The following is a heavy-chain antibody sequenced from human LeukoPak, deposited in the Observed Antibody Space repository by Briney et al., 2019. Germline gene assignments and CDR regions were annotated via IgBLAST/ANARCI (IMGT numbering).Heavy chain of an antibody. V-gene: IGHV3-64*01. D-gene: IGHD3-9*01. CDR2: ISSNGGST. CDR3: ARDYDWAFDL. J-gene: IGHJ4*02. Sequence: GGSLRLSCAASGFTFSSYAMHWVRQAPGKGLEYVSAISSNGGSTYYANSVKGRFTISRDNSKNTLYLQMGSLRAEDMAVYYCARDYDWAFDLWGQGTLVTVSS. CDR1: GFTFSSYA.